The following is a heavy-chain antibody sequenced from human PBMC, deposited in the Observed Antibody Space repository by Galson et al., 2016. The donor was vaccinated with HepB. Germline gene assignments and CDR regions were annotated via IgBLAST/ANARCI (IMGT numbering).Heavy chain of an antibody. CDR2: IWYDGSRK. J-gene: IGHJ6*04. CDR3: ARDGTPLTIYGTAKGGMDV. V-gene: IGHV3-33*01. D-gene: IGHD1-7*01. Sequence: SLRLSCAASGFNFISHGMHWVRQAPGKGLEWVGVIWYDGSRKLFADSVKGRFTITRDNSKNTVFLQMTSLRAEDTAVYYCARDGTPLTIYGTAKGGMDVWGRGTTFTVSA. CDR1: GFNFISHG.